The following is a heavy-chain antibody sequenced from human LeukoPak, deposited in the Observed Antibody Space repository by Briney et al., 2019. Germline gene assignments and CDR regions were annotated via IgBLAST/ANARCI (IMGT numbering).Heavy chain of an antibody. Sequence: PSETLSLTCTVSGGSISSYYWSWIRQPPGHGLEWIGYIYYSGSTNYNPSLKSRVTISVDTSKNQFSLKLSSVTAADTAVYYCARPNYYGSGSYWFDPWGQGTLVTVSS. V-gene: IGHV4-59*01. J-gene: IGHJ5*02. D-gene: IGHD3-10*01. CDR2: IYYSGST. CDR3: ARPNYYGSGSYWFDP. CDR1: GGSISSYY.